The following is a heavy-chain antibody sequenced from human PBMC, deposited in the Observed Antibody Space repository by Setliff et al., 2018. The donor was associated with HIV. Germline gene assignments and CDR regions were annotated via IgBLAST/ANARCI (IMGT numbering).Heavy chain of an antibody. J-gene: IGHJ3*02. CDR2: IIPNSGGT. V-gene: IGHV1-2*02. CDR1: GYTFTGYY. Sequence: ASVKVSCKASGYTFTGYYMHWVRQAPGQGLEWMGWIIPNSGGTDYSRRFQGRVTMSRESSISTAYMELSRLRSDDTAVYYCAREGSYDSSPGGHDVYDIWGQGTMVT. D-gene: IGHD3-22*01. CDR3: AREGSYDSSPGGHDVYDI.